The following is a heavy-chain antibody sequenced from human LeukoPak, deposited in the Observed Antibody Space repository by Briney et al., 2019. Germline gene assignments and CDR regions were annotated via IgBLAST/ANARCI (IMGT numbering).Heavy chain of an antibody. Sequence: RGSLRLSCATSGFTFTNYAMNWVSQDPGKGLEWVPAVTGPGDTTYYADSVKGRFFMSREDSKTTVYLQMNSLRAEDTAIYYCAKGAEIDLWGQGTLVTVSS. CDR3: AKGAEIDL. V-gene: IGHV3-23*01. CDR1: GFTFTNYA. D-gene: IGHD3-16*01. J-gene: IGHJ5*02. CDR2: VTGPGDTT.